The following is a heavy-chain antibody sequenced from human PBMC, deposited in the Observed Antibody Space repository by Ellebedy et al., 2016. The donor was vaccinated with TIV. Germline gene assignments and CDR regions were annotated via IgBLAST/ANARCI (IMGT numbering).Heavy chain of an antibody. Sequence: GESLKISCAASGFTVSDNYMNWVRQAPGKGLEWVSLINSGGDIYYSDSVKDRFTISRDNSKNTVYLQMNSLSAEDTAVYYCARDPGFDYGYDYWGQGTLVTASS. CDR2: INSGGDI. CDR3: ARDPGFDYGYDY. CDR1: GFTVSDNY. J-gene: IGHJ4*02. D-gene: IGHD5-18*01. V-gene: IGHV3-66*01.